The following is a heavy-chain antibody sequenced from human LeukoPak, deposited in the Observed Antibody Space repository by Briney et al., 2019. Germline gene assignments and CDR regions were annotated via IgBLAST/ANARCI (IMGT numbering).Heavy chain of an antibody. CDR3: ARDRSPEHYHDSSHWDYYYGMDV. V-gene: IGHV4-59*01. CDR1: GGSISNYY. J-gene: IGHJ6*02. Sequence: SETLSLTCTVSGGSISNYYWSWIRQPPGKGLEWIGYIYYSGSTNYNPSLKSRVTISVDTSKNQFSLKLSSVTAADTAVYYCARDRSPEHYHDSSHWDYYYGMDVWGQGTTVTVSS. D-gene: IGHD3-22*01. CDR2: IYYSGST.